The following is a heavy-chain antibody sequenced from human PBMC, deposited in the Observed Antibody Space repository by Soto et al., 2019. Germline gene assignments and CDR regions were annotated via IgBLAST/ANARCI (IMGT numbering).Heavy chain of an antibody. CDR3: ARDTRIAVAVGDYYYGMDV. V-gene: IGHV1-69*04. Sequence: GPPVKVSCKASGGTFSSYTISWVRQAPGQGLEWMGRIIPILGIANYAQKFQGRVTITADKSTSTAYMELSSLRSEDTAVYYCARDTRIAVAVGDYYYGMDVWGQGTTVTVSS. CDR2: IIPILGIA. J-gene: IGHJ6*02. CDR1: GGTFSSYT. D-gene: IGHD6-19*01.